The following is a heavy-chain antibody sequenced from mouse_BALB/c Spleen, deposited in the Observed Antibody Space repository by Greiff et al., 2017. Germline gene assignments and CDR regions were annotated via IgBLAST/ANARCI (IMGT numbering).Heavy chain of an antibody. V-gene: IGHV1-31*01. D-gene: IGHD1-2*01. CDR2: INPYNGAT. Sequence: EVQLQQSGPELVKPGASVKISCKASGYSFTGYYMHWVKQSHVKSLEWIGRINPYNGATSYNQNFKDKASLTVDKSSSTAYMELHSLTSEDSAVYYCARALLRLQSFAYWGQGTLVTVSA. J-gene: IGHJ3*01. CDR3: ARALLRLQSFAY. CDR1: GYSFTGYY.